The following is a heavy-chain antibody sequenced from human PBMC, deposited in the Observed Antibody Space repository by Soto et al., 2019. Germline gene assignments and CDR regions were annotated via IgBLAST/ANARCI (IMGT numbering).Heavy chain of an antibody. J-gene: IGHJ5*02. CDR1: GGTFSSYT. CDR3: ARDRREGGYYGSGSNLRNWFDP. D-gene: IGHD3-10*01. CDR2: IIPILGIA. V-gene: IGHV1-69*08. Sequence: QVQLVQSGAVVKKPGSSVKVSCKASGGTFSSYTISWVRQAPGQGLEWMGRIIPILGIANYAQKFQGRVTITADKSTSTAYMELSSLRSEDTAVYYCARDRREGGYYGSGSNLRNWFDPWGQGTLVTVSS.